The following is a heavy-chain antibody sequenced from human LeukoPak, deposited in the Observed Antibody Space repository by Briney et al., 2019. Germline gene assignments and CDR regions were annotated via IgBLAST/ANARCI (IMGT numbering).Heavy chain of an antibody. V-gene: IGHV1-2*02. Sequence: ASVKVSCKASGYTFTGCYMHWVRQAPGQGLEWMGWINPNSGGTNYAQKFQGRVTMTRDTSISTAYMELSWLRSDDTAVYYCAREAVVAATFDYWGQGTLVTVSS. D-gene: IGHD2-15*01. CDR2: INPNSGGT. CDR3: AREAVVAATFDY. J-gene: IGHJ4*02. CDR1: GYTFTGCY.